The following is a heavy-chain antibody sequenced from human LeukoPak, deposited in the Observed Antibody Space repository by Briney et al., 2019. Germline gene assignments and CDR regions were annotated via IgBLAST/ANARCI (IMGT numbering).Heavy chain of an antibody. CDR2: ITASSGTT. J-gene: IGHJ1*01. Sequence: PGGSLRLSCAASGFTFRSFGMTWVRQAPGKGLEWVSGITASSGTTYYADSVKGRFTISRDNSKNTLYLQMNSLRAEDTAVYYCANALRHKSGWYYQHWGQGTLVTVSS. V-gene: IGHV3-23*01. CDR1: GFTFRSFG. CDR3: ANALRHKSGWYYQH. D-gene: IGHD6-19*01.